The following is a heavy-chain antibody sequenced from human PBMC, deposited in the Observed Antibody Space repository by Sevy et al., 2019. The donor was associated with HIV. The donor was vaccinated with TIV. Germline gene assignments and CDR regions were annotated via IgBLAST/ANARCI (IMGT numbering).Heavy chain of an antibody. CDR2: ISAYNDNT. J-gene: IGHJ4*02. D-gene: IGHD3-22*01. CDR1: GYTFITYG. V-gene: IGHV1-18*04. CDR3: AATLYYYDTSGSEDFDY. Sequence: ASVKVSCKASGYTFITYGISWVRQAPGQGLEWMGWISAYNDNTHYAQKLQGRVTMTTDTSTNTAYMELRRLRSDDTAVYYCAATLYYYDTSGSEDFDYWDQGTLVTVSS.